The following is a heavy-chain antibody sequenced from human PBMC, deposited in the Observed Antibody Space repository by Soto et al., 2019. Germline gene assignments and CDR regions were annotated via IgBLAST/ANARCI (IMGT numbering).Heavy chain of an antibody. CDR3: ARDQGYYDSSGYYRDYYYYYGMDV. V-gene: IGHV1-18*01. CDR1: GYTFTSYG. D-gene: IGHD3-22*01. J-gene: IGHJ6*02. CDR2: ISAYNGNT. Sequence: ASVKVSCKASGYTFTSYGISWVRQAPGQGLEWMGWISAYNGNTNYAQKLQGRVTMTTDTSTSTAYMELRSLRSDDTAVYYCARDQGYYDSSGYYRDYYYYYGMDVWGLG.